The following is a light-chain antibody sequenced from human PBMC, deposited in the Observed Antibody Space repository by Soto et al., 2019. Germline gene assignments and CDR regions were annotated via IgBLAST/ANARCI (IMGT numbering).Light chain of an antibody. V-gene: IGKV3-20*01. Sequence: EIELTQSPGNLSLSPGERATLSCRASQSVRSSYLAWYQQKPGQAPRLLIYGASSRATGIPDRFSGSGSGTDFTLTISRLEPEDFAVYYCQQYGSSPSTFGQGTKLEIK. CDR2: GAS. CDR3: QQYGSSPST. J-gene: IGKJ2*02. CDR1: QSVRSSY.